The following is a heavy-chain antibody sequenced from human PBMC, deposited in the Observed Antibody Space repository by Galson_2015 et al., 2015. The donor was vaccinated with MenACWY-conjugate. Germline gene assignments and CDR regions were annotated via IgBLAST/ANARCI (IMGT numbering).Heavy chain of an antibody. Sequence: SLRLSCAVSGFTFSSYWMSWVLQAPGKGLEWVANIKQDGREKNYVDSVKGRFTISRDNAGNSVYLQMDSLRVEDTAVYYCARDTRGHFDYWGQGTLVTFSS. CDR1: GFTFSSYW. CDR2: IKQDGREK. CDR3: ARDTRGHFDY. V-gene: IGHV3-7*03. J-gene: IGHJ4*02.